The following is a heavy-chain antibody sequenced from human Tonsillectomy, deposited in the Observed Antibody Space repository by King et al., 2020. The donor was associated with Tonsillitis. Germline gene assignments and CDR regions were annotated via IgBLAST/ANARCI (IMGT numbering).Heavy chain of an antibody. CDR3: TTGSVEGANTGAEDH. CDR1: GFTFTTAW. Sequence: VQLVESGGGLVKPGGSLRLSCVASGFTFTTAWMSWFRQAPGKGLEWVGRMKSTAEGATADSAAAVKDRFIFSRDDSKRTLFLQMNSLKSEDTAVYYCTTGSVEGANTGAEDHWGQGTLVTVSS. J-gene: IGHJ4*02. D-gene: IGHD1-1*01. V-gene: IGHV3-15*01. CDR2: MKSTAEGATA.